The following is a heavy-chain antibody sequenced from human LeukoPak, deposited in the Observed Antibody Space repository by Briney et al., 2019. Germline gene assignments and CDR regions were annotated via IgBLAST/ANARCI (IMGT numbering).Heavy chain of an antibody. CDR1: NGSISSYY. Sequence: SETLSLTCTVSNGSISSYYWSWIRQPAGKGLEWIGRIYTSGTTNYNPSLKSRVSMSVVTSKSQFSLMLSSVTAADTAVYYCARADIFNSGGFDYWGQGTLVTVSS. V-gene: IGHV4-4*07. J-gene: IGHJ4*02. CDR2: IYTSGTT. D-gene: IGHD3-16*01. CDR3: ARADIFNSGGFDY.